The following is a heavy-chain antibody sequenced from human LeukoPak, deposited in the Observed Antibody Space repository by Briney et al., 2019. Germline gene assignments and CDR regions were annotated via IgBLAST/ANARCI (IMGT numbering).Heavy chain of an antibody. J-gene: IGHJ3*02. V-gene: IGHV3-48*03. CDR1: GFTFSSYE. CDR2: ISSSGSTI. Sequence: GGSLRLSCAASGFTFSSYEMNWVRQAPGKGLEWVSYISSSGSTIYYADSVKGRFTISRDNAKNTLYLQMNSLRAEDTAVYYCAKDQSPYCSDGSCSNNAFDIWGQGTMVTVSS. D-gene: IGHD2-15*01. CDR3: AKDQSPYCSDGSCSNNAFDI.